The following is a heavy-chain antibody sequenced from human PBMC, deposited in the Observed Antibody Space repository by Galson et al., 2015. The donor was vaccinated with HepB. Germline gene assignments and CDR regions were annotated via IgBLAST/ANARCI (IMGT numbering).Heavy chain of an antibody. D-gene: IGHD2-8*02. V-gene: IGHV2-5*02. Sequence: PALVKPTQTLTLTCTFSGFSLSTSGVGVGWIRQPPGKALEWLALIYWDDDKRYSPSLKSRLTITRDTSKNQVVLTMTNMDPVDTATYYCAHRLEVFKSAVLAVFDYWGQGTLVTVSS. CDR2: IYWDDDK. J-gene: IGHJ4*02. CDR1: GFSLSTSGVG. CDR3: AHRLEVFKSAVLAVFDY.